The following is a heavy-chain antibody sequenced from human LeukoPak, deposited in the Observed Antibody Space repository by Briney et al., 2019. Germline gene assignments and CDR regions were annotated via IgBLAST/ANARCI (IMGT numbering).Heavy chain of an antibody. CDR3: ARAGFEDCSSTSCTYYFDY. CDR1: GFTFSSYS. Sequence: GGSLRLSCAASGFTFSSYSMNWVRQAPGKGLEWVSYISSSSSTIYYADSVKGRVTTCRDNAKESMYLQMNSLRAEDTAVYYCARAGFEDCSSTSCTYYFDYWGQGTLVTVSS. V-gene: IGHV3-48*01. D-gene: IGHD2-2*01. J-gene: IGHJ4*02. CDR2: ISSSSSTI.